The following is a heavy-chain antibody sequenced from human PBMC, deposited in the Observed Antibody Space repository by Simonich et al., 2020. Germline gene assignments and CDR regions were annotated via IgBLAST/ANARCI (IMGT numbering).Heavy chain of an antibody. CDR2: INPNSGGT. D-gene: IGHD3-10*01. V-gene: IGHV1-2*06. J-gene: IGHJ4*02. Sequence: QVQLVQSGAEVKKPGASVKVSCKASGYTFTGYYMHWVRQAPGQGLEGMGRINPNSGGTKYAQKFQGRVTMTRDTSISTAYMELSRLRSDDTAVYYCARDYGSGSYYNALSDYWGQGTLVTVSS. CDR1: GYTFTGYY. CDR3: ARDYGSGSYYNALSDY.